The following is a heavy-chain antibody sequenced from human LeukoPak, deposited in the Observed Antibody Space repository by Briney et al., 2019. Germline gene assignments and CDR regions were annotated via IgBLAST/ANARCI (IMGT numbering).Heavy chain of an antibody. CDR2: FYTSGST. CDR3: ARDPLAARPRSVHWFDP. D-gene: IGHD6-6*01. Sequence: PSETLSLTCTVSGGSISSGSHYWTWIRQPAGKGLEWIGRFYTSGSTNYNPSLKSRVTMSLDTSKNQISLKLSAVTAADTAVYYCARDPLAARPRSVHWFDPWGQGTLVTVSS. V-gene: IGHV4-61*02. J-gene: IGHJ5*02. CDR1: GGSISSGSHY.